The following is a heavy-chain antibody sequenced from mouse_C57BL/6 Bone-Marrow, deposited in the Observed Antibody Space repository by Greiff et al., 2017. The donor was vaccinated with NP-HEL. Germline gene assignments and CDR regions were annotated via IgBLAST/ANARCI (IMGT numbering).Heavy chain of an antibody. CDR3: ARWGY. J-gene: IGHJ2*01. V-gene: IGHV1-76*01. Sequence: VQLQQSGAELVRPGASVKLSCKASGYTFTDYYINWVKQRPGQGLEWIGRIYPGSGNTYYNEKFKGKATLTAEKSSSTAYMQLSSLTSEDSAVYLGARWGYWGQGTTLTVSS. CDR2: IYPGSGNT. CDR1: GYTFTDYY.